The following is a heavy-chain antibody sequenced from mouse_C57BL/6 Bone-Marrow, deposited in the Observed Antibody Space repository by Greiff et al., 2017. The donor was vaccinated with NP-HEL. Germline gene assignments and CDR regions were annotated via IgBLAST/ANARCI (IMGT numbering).Heavy chain of an antibody. D-gene: IGHD1-1*01. CDR3: ARPITTVVDYYAMDY. CDR1: GFTFSDYG. J-gene: IGHJ4*01. CDR2: ISSGSSTI. V-gene: IGHV5-17*01. Sequence: VQLVESGGGLVKPGGSLKLSCAASGFTFSDYGMHWVRQAPEKGLEWVAYISSGSSTIYYADTVKGRFTISRDNAKNTLFLQMTSLRSEDTAMYYCARPITTVVDYYAMDYWGQGTSVTVSS.